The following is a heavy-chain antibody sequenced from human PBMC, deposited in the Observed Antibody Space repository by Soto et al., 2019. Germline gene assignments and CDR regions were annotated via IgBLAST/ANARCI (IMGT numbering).Heavy chain of an antibody. J-gene: IGHJ6*02. CDR1: YGSISSSY. Sequence: SETLSLTCTVSYGSISSSYWSWVRQPAGKGLEWIGRIHYSGSAKYNPSLKSRVTMSVDTSKNDFSLKLTSVTAADTAIYSCAREAKLGPYYYYAMDVWGQGXTVTVSS. CDR3: AREAKLGPYYYYAMDV. CDR2: IHYSGSA. V-gene: IGHV4-4*07.